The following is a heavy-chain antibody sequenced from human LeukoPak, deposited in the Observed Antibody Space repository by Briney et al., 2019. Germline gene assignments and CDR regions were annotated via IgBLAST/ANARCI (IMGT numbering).Heavy chain of an antibody. V-gene: IGHV3-74*01. CDR3: ARDRAYDPGALDY. CDR1: GFTFSSHW. CDR2: IHSDGSAT. Sequence: GGSLRLSCAASGFTFSSHWMHWVRQAPGKGLVWVSRIHSDGSATNYAESVKGRFTISRDNAKNSLYLQMNSLRAEDTAVYYCARDRAYDPGALDYWGQGTLVTVSS. D-gene: IGHD3-22*01. J-gene: IGHJ4*02.